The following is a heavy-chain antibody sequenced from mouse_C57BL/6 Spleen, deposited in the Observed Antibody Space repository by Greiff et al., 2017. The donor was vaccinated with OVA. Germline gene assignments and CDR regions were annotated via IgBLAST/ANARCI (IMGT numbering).Heavy chain of an antibody. Sequence: EVQLVESGGGLVKPGGSLKLSCAASGFTFSDYGMHWVRQAPEKGLEWVAYISSGSSTIYYADTVKGRFTISRDNAKNTLFLQMTSLRSEDTAMYYCANAYYSNYEGYYAMDYWGQGTSVTVSS. V-gene: IGHV5-17*01. D-gene: IGHD2-5*01. CDR2: ISSGSSTI. J-gene: IGHJ4*01. CDR3: ANAYYSNYEGYYAMDY. CDR1: GFTFSDYG.